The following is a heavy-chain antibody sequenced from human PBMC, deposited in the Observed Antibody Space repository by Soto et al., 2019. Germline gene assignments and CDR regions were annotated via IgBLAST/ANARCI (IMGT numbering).Heavy chain of an antibody. CDR2: IFYSGIP. CDR3: ARHATIFGVVSHFDF. CDR1: GGSISSSSYF. V-gene: IGHV4-39*01. Sequence: NPSETRSLTCTVSGGSISSSSYFGVWIRQPPGKGLEWIGSIFYSGIPYKNPSLKGRVTIFVDTSKNQFSLKLSSVTAADTAVYYCARHATIFGVVSHFDFWGQGTLVTVSS. J-gene: IGHJ4*02. D-gene: IGHD3-3*01.